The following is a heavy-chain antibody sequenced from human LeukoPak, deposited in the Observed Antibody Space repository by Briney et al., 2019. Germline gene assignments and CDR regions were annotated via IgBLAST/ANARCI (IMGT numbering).Heavy chain of an antibody. CDR2: IRSSGGTT. V-gene: IGHV3-23*01. CDR1: GFTFSSSA. D-gene: IGHD3-9*01. J-gene: IGHJ4*02. Sequence: PGGSLRLSCAVSGFTFSSSAMSWVRQAPGKGLEWVSGIRSSGGTTFYADFVKGRFTISRDNSKSTLFLRMNSLRAEDTAIYYCAKSSDYDILTGHLDYWGQGTLVTVSS. CDR3: AKSSDYDILTGHLDY.